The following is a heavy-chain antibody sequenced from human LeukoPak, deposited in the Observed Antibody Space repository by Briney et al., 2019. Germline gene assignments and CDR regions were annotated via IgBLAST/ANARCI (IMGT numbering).Heavy chain of an antibody. D-gene: IGHD6-13*01. Sequence: GGSLRLSCAASGFTVSSNYMSWVRQAPGKGLEWVSVIYSGGSTYYADSVKGRFTISRDNSKNTLYLQMNSLRAEDTAVYYCARVGLSSSWYYFDYWGQGTLVTVSS. J-gene: IGHJ4*02. CDR3: ARVGLSSSWYYFDY. CDR2: IYSGGST. V-gene: IGHV3-66*01. CDR1: GFTVSSNY.